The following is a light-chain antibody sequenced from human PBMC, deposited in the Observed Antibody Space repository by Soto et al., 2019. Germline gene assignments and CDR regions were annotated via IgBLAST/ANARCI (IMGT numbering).Light chain of an antibody. J-gene: IGLJ1*01. CDR1: SYNIGSNT. CDR2: ISD. V-gene: IGLV1-44*01. Sequence: QSVLTQPPSASGTPGQRVTISCSGSSYNIGSNTVNWFQQLPGTAPKLLIYISDKRPSGVPDRFSGSKSGTSASLAISGLQSEDEADYYCAAWDDSLNGHVFGTGTKLTVL. CDR3: AAWDDSLNGHV.